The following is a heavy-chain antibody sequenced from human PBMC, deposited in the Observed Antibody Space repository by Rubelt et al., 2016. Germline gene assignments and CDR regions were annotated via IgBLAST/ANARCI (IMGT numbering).Heavy chain of an antibody. D-gene: IGHD5-18*01. J-gene: IGHJ4*02. Sequence: EVQLVQSGAEVKKPGESLKISCKGSGYSFTSYWIGWVRQMPGKGLEWMWIIYPGDSDTRYSLAFQGQVTSVADKSIRTAYRQWSRLKAADTAMYYCARRLQLWPFDYWGQGTLVTVSS. CDR2: IYPGDSDT. CDR1: GYSFTSYW. CDR3: ARRLQLWPFDY. V-gene: IGHV5-51*01.